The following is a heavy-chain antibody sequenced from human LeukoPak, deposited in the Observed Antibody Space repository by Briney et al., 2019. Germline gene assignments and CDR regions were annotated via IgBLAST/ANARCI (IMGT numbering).Heavy chain of an antibody. J-gene: IGHJ4*02. D-gene: IGHD6-13*01. Sequence: GGSLRLSCAASGFTLSSYWMHWVRQAPGKGLVWVSRINEDGSTINYADSVRGRFTISRDIAKNTLYLQMNSLRTEDTAVYYCARAPRTAANFDYWGQGTLVTVSS. CDR1: GFTLSSYW. V-gene: IGHV3-74*01. CDR3: ARAPRTAANFDY. CDR2: INEDGSTI.